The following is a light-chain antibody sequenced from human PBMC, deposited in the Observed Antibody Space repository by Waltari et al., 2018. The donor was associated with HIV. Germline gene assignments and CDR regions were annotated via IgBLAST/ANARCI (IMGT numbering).Light chain of an antibody. V-gene: IGLV3-1*01. CDR3: QACDSSTARV. Sequence: SYELTQPPSVSVSPGQTASITCSGDTLGDKYACWYQQKQGQSPVLVIYQDSKRPSGIPERFSGSNSGNTATLTVSGTQAMDEADYYCQACDSSTARVFGGGTKLTVL. J-gene: IGLJ2*01. CDR2: QDS. CDR1: TLGDKY.